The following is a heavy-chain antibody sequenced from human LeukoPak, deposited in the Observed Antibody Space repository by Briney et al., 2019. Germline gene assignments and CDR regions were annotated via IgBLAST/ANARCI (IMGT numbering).Heavy chain of an antibody. V-gene: IGHV1-18*01. CDR1: GYTFTSYG. CDR2: ISAYNGNT. D-gene: IGHD2-2*01. CDR3: ARDSDIVVVPAVISAPNYYYYGMDV. J-gene: IGHJ6*02. Sequence: ASVKVSCKASGYTFTSYGISWVRQAPGQGLEWMGWISAYNGNTNYAQKLQGRVTMTTDTSTSTAYMELRSLRSDDTAVYYCARDSDIVVVPAVISAPNYYYYGMDVWGQGTTVTVSS.